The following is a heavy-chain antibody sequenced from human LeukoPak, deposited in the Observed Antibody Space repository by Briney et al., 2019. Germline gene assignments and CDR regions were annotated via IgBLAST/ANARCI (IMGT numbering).Heavy chain of an antibody. V-gene: IGHV3-21*01. CDR3: ARNTGTLRVD. J-gene: IGHJ4*02. Sequence: GGSLRLSCAASEFTFSTYNMNWVRQAAGKGLEWVSSISSRSSYIYYADSVKGRFTITRDNAKNSLYLQMNSLRAEDTAVYYCARNTGTLRVDSGQGTLVTVSS. CDR2: ISSRSSYI. CDR1: EFTFSTYN. D-gene: IGHD6-13*01.